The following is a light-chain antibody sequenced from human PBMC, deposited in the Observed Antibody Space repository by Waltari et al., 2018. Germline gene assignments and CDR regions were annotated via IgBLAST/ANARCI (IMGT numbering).Light chain of an antibody. V-gene: IGKV3-20*01. Sequence: EIVLTQSPGTLSLSTGERATLSCRASQSVRGSLAWYPQKGGQAPRLLIYGASSRATGIPDRFSGSGSGTDFSLTISSLEPEDFAVYYCQHYVRLPATFGQGTKVEIK. CDR3: QHYVRLPAT. CDR2: GAS. J-gene: IGKJ1*01. CDR1: QSVRGS.